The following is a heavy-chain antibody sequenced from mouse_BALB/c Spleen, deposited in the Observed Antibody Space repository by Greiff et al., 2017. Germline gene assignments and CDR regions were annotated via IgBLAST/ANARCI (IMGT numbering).Heavy chain of an antibody. J-gene: IGHJ2*01. Sequence: VQLKESGPELVKPGASVKMSCKASGYTFTSYVMHWVKQKPGQGLEWIGYINPYNDGTKYNEKFKGKATLTSDKSSSTAYMELSSLTSEDSAVYYCARELSGYYFDYWGQGTTLTVSS. CDR1: GYTFTSYV. CDR2: INPYNDGT. D-gene: IGHD1-1*01. V-gene: IGHV1-14*01. CDR3: ARELSGYYFDY.